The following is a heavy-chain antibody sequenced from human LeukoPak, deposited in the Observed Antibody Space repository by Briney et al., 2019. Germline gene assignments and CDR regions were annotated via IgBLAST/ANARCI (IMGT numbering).Heavy chain of an antibody. CDR2: ILPIFRTA. Sequence: GASVKVSCEASGGTFTYYAINWVRQAPGQGLEWMGGILPIFRTANYAQRFQGRVTITADKSTSTAYMELSSLRSEDTAVYYCARGGPITPISSNSYYYMDVWGKGTTVTVSS. D-gene: IGHD1-14*01. CDR3: ARGGPITPISSNSYYYMDV. V-gene: IGHV1-69*06. J-gene: IGHJ6*03. CDR1: GGTFTYYA.